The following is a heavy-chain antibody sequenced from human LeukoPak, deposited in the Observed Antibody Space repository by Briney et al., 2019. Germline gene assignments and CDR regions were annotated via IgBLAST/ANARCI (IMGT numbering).Heavy chain of an antibody. CDR1: GGTFSSYA. V-gene: IGHV1-69*06. CDR3: ARDREEAGLRYFDWLSDGMDV. J-gene: IGHJ6*04. CDR2: IIPIFGTA. Sequence: ASVKVSCKASGGTFSSYAISWVRQAPGQGLEWMGGIIPIFGTANYAQRSQGRVTITADKSTSTAYMELSSLRSEDTAVYYCARDREEAGLRYFDWLSDGMDVWGKGTTVTVSS. D-gene: IGHD3-9*01.